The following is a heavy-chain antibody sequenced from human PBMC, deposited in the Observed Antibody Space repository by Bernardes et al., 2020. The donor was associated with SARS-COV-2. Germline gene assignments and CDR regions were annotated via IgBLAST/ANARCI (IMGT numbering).Heavy chain of an antibody. CDR2: VNGDGSST. V-gene: IGHV3-74*01. CDR3: ARAEFPDVFDV. J-gene: IGHJ3*01. CDR1: EFTFNTYW. D-gene: IGHD3-10*01. Sequence: GSLRLSCAVSEFTFNTYWMHWVRQAPGKGLVWVSRVNGDGSSTNYADFVKGRFTISRDNAKNTLYLQMNGLRAEDTAVYYCARAEFPDVFDVWGQGTVVTVSS.